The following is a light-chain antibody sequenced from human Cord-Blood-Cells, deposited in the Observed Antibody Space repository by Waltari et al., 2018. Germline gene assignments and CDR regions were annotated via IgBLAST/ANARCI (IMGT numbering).Light chain of an antibody. J-gene: IGLJ3*02. CDR3: QSADSSGTWV. CDR1: ALQQHN. Sequence: SHELTQPPTVSLTPGQTARLTPPGDALQQHNASWYQQKPGQAPLLVIYKVSERPSGIPERFSGSSSGTTVTLTISGVQAEDEADYYCQSADSSGTWVFGGGTKLTVL. CDR2: KVS. V-gene: IGLV3-25*02.